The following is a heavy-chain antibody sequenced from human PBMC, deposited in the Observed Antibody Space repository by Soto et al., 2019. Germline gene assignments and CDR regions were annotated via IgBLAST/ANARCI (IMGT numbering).Heavy chain of an antibody. CDR2: MNPNSGNT. Sequence: VASVKVSCKASGYTFTSYDINWVRQATGQGLEWMGWMNPNSGNTGYAQKFQGRVTMTRNTSISTAYMELSSLRSEDTAVYYCARGQGHYDFWSGYSGYYYMDVWGKGTTVTVSS. J-gene: IGHJ6*03. D-gene: IGHD3-3*01. CDR1: GYTFTSYD. V-gene: IGHV1-8*01. CDR3: ARGQGHYDFWSGYSGYYYMDV.